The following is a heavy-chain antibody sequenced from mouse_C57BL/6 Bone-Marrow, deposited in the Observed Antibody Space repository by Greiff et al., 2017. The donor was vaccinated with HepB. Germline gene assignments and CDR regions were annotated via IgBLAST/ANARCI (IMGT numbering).Heavy chain of an antibody. CDR1: GFSLTSYG. CDR2: IWSDGST. J-gene: IGHJ3*01. Sequence: QVQLKESGPGLVAPSQSLSITCTVSGFSLTSYGVHWVRQPPGKGLEWLVVIWSDGSTTYNSALKSRLSISKDNSKSQVFLKMNSLQTDDTAMYYCARQEGHYYGSSSQAWFAYWGQGTLVTVSA. D-gene: IGHD1-1*01. CDR3: ARQEGHYYGSSSQAWFAY. V-gene: IGHV2-6*03.